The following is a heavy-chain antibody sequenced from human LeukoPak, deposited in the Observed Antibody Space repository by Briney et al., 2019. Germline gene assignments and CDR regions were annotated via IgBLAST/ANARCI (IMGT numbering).Heavy chain of an antibody. D-gene: IGHD3-10*01. CDR3: ARFLVRGIITNPIDY. CDR1: GYTFTGYY. J-gene: IGHJ4*02. V-gene: IGHV1-2*02. CDR2: VNPNSGGT. Sequence: ASVKVSCKASGYTFTGYYIHWVRQAPGQGLEWMGWVNPNSGGTKYTQKFQGRVTMTRDTSISTAYMELSSLRSEDTAIYYCARFLVRGIITNPIDYWGQGTLVTVSS.